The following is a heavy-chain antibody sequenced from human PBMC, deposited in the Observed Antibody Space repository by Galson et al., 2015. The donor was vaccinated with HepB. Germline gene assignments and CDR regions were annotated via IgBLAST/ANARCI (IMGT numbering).Heavy chain of an antibody. D-gene: IGHD3-10*01. CDR3: ARGARVGRFGEPEWGAFDI. CDR1: GYTFTGYY. CDR2: INPNSGGT. Sequence: SVKVSCKASGYTFTGYYMHWVRQAPGQGLEWMGWINPNSGGTNFAQKFQGRVTMTRDTSISTAYMELSRLRSDDTVVYYCARGARVGRFGEPEWGAFDIWGQGTMVTVSS. J-gene: IGHJ3*02. V-gene: IGHV1-2*02.